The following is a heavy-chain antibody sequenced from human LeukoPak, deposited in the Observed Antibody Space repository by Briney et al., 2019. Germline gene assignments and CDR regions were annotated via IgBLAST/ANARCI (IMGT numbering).Heavy chain of an antibody. V-gene: IGHV3-21*01. D-gene: IGHD3-22*01. Sequence: GFSLRLSCAASGFTFSSYSMNWVRQAPGNALEGASSISRSSSYIYYADSVKGRFTISRDNAKNSLYLQMNSLRAEDTAVYYCAREGYYYDSSRYYYYYMDVWGKGTTVTVSS. J-gene: IGHJ6*03. CDR2: ISRSSSYI. CDR3: AREGYYYDSSRYYYYYMDV. CDR1: GFTFSSYS.